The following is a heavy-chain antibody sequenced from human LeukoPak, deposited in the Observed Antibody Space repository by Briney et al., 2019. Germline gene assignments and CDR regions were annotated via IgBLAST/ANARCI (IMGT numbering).Heavy chain of an antibody. CDR2: ISSSSSTI. CDR3: ARGGIAAAGTPVGY. CDR1: GFTFSSYS. J-gene: IGHJ4*02. Sequence: GGSLRLSCAASGFTFSSYSMNWVRQAPGKGLEWVSYISSSSSTIYYADSVKGRFTISRDNAKNSLYLQMNSLRAEDTAVYYCARGGIAAAGTPVGYWGQGTLVTVSS. V-gene: IGHV3-48*01. D-gene: IGHD6-13*01.